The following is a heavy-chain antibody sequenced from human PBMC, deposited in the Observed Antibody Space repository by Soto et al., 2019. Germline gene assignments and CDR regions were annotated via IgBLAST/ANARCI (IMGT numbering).Heavy chain of an antibody. D-gene: IGHD3-9*01. J-gene: IGHJ4*02. V-gene: IGHV3-21*06. CDR3: ARDQDWSFDY. Sequence: IRRVRQAPGKGPEWVSNIRTSGSDVYYADSVKGRFTVSRDNAKNSLYLQMHSLRVEDTAVYYCARDQDWSFDYWGQGTLVTVSS. CDR2: IRTSGSDV.